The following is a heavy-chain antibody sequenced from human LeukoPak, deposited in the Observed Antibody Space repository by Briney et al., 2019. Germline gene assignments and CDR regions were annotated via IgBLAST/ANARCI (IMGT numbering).Heavy chain of an antibody. J-gene: IGHJ4*02. D-gene: IGHD3-9*01. Sequence: PGGPLRLFCAASGITFSSYWMHWVRQAPGKGVVWVSRINSDGGTTGYADSVKGRFTISRDNAKNTLYLQMNSLRADDTAVYYCARSSDWIFEYWGQGTLVTVSS. CDR3: ARSSDWIFEY. CDR1: GITFSSYW. V-gene: IGHV3-74*01. CDR2: INSDGGTT.